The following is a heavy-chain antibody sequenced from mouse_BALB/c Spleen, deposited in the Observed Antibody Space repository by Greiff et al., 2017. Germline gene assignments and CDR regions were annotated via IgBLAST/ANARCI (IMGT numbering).Heavy chain of an antibody. Sequence: EVQGVESGGGLVQPGGSLRLSCATSGFTFTDYYMSWVRQPPGKALEWLGFIRNKANGYTTEYSASVKGRFTISRDNSQSFLYLQMNTLRAEDSATYDCARELYDYDRVFDYWGQGTTLTVSS. V-gene: IGHV7-3*02. CDR1: GFTFTDYY. J-gene: IGHJ2*01. D-gene: IGHD2-4*01. CDR3: ARELYDYDRVFDY. CDR2: IRNKANGYTT.